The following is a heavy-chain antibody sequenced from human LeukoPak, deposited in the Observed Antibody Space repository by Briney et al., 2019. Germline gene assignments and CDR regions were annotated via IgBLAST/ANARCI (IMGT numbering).Heavy chain of an antibody. D-gene: IGHD5-18*01. Sequence: GESLKIPCKASGYSFTTYWIGWVRQMPGKGLEWMGSIYPGDSDTRYSPSFQGQVVISADKSISSAYLQWSSLKASDSAMYYCARVIDRGYSYGYYYWGQGTLVTVSS. V-gene: IGHV5-51*01. J-gene: IGHJ4*02. CDR2: IYPGDSDT. CDR3: ARVIDRGYSYGYYY. CDR1: GYSFTTYW.